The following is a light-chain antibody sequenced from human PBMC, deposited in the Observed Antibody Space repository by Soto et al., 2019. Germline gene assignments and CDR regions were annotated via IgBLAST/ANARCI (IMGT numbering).Light chain of an antibody. J-gene: IGKJ1*01. V-gene: IGKV3-20*01. CDR2: SAS. CDR1: QSVSSSY. CDR3: QQYGRSPWT. Sequence: EIVLTQSPGTLSLSPGERATLSCRAGQSVSSSYLAWYQQKPGQTPRLLIYSASSRATGIPDRFSGSGSGTEFILTISRLEPEDFAVYYCQQYGRSPWTFGQGTKVEIK.